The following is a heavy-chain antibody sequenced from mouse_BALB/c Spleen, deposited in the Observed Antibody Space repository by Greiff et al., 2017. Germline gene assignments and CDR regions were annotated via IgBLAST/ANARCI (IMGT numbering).Heavy chain of an antibody. CDR1: GYSITSDYA. CDR3: AAYYKYDEYYYAMDY. Sequence: EVQLQQSGPGLVKPSQSLSLTCTVTGYSITSDYAWNWIRQFPGNKLEWMGYISYSGSTSYNPSLKSRISITRDTSKNQFFLQLNSVTTEDTATYSCAAYYKYDEYYYAMDYWGQGTSVTVSS. V-gene: IGHV3-2*02. J-gene: IGHJ4*01. D-gene: IGHD2-14*01. CDR2: ISYSGST.